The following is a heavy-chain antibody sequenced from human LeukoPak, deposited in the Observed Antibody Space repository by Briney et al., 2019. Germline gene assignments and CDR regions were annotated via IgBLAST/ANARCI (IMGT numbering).Heavy chain of an antibody. D-gene: IGHD6-19*01. CDR3: ARHAAVEGSSGWSPLWWFDP. J-gene: IGHJ5*02. V-gene: IGHV4-59*08. CDR1: GGSIRSYY. Sequence: SETLSLTCTVSGGSIRSYYWSWIRRPPGKGLEWIGYMHHSGSTKHNPYLKSRVTISVDTSKSQFSLKLSSVTAADTAVYYCARHAAVEGSSGWSPLWWFDPWGQGTLVTVSS. CDR2: MHHSGST.